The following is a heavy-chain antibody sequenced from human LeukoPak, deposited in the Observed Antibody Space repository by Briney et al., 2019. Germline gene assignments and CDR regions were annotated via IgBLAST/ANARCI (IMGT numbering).Heavy chain of an antibody. CDR1: GYSFTTYW. CDR3: ARGPDVAVAGASDY. J-gene: IGHJ4*02. CDR2: IYPGNSNT. V-gene: IGHV5-51*01. Sequence: GESLNISCKGSGYSFTTYWIGWVRQMPGKGLEWMGIIYPGNSNTRYSPSFQGQVTISADKSISTAYLQWSSLKASDTAMYYCARGPDVAVAGASDYWGQGTLVTVSS. D-gene: IGHD6-19*01.